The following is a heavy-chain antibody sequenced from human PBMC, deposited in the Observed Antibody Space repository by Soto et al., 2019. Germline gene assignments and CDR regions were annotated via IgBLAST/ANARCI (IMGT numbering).Heavy chain of an antibody. D-gene: IGHD6-13*01. CDR2: IYYSGST. J-gene: IGHJ4*02. CDR1: GGSVSSGSYY. Sequence: SETLSLTCTVPGGSVSSGSYYWSWIRQPPGKGLEWIGYIYYSGSTNYNPSLKSRVTISVDTSKNQFSLKLSSVTAADTAVYYCARGYSSPGDFDYWGQGTLVTVSS. V-gene: IGHV4-61*01. CDR3: ARGYSSPGDFDY.